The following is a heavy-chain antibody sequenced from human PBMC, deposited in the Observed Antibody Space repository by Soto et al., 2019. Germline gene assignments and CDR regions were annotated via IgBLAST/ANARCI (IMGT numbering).Heavy chain of an antibody. Sequence: PGWSLRLSCAASGVTFSSYAMSGVRQAPGKGLEWVSAISGSGGSTYYADSVKGRFTISRDNSKNTLYLQMNSLRAEDTAVYYCAKDNIPYYYDSSGYYVPDYWGQGTLVTVSS. V-gene: IGHV3-23*01. J-gene: IGHJ4*02. CDR2: ISGSGGST. D-gene: IGHD3-22*01. CDR1: GVTFSSYA. CDR3: AKDNIPYYYDSSGYYVPDY.